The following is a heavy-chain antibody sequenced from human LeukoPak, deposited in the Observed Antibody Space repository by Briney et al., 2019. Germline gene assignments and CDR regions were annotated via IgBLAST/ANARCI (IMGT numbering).Heavy chain of an antibody. D-gene: IGHD3-22*01. CDR3: ARHIDYYDSSGYPAYYMDV. V-gene: IGHV5-51*01. J-gene: IGHJ6*03. CDR1: GYNFRNYW. CDR2: IFPSDSET. Sequence: GESLKISCRVSGYNFRNYWIGWVRQMPGKGLEWMGIIFPSDSETTYSPSFQGQVTISVDKSISTAYLQWSSLKASDTAMYYCARHIDYYDSSGYPAYYMDVWGKGTTVTVSS.